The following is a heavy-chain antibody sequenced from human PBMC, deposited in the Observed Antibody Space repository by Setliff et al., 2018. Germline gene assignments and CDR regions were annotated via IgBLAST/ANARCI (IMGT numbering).Heavy chain of an antibody. CDR1: GFTFSSYA. D-gene: IGHD3-9*01. V-gene: IGHV3-30*04. Sequence: GGSLRLSCAASGFTFSSYAMHWVRQAPGKGLEWVAVISFDGIDKYYADSVKGRFTVSRDNSKNTLYLQMNSLRAEDTAFYYCARGRHHDTLSGYIDFLGQGTLVTVSS. CDR3: ARGRHHDTLSGYIDF. CDR2: ISFDGIDK. J-gene: IGHJ4*02.